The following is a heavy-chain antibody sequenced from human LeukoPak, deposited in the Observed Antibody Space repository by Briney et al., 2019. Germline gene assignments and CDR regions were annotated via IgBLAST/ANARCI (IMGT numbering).Heavy chain of an antibody. D-gene: IGHD3-10*01. V-gene: IGHV3-33*01. J-gene: IGHJ4*02. CDR1: GFTFSSYG. CDR2: MWYDGSNK. Sequence: PGRSLRLSCAASGFTFSSYGMHWVRQAPGKGLEWVAVMWYDGSNKYYADSVKGRFTISRDNSKNTLYLQMNSPRAEDTAVYYCARDRYYGSGRGFDYWGQGTLVTVSS. CDR3: ARDRYYGSGRGFDY.